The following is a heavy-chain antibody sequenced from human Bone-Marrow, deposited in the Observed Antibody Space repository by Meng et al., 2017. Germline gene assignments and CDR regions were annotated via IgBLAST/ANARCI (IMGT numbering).Heavy chain of an antibody. CDR2: IHHCGTT. Sequence: QELVQPGGEGRLKRSAALSSTSVVSGGSFSDYYRSWSRQPPAKVLWWSGEIHHCGTTNYNPSFQSRVTISVDTSQNKLSLKLSSVTAADSAVYYCARGPTTLAHDFNYWGQGTLVTVSS. V-gene: IGHV4-34*01. CDR1: GGSFSDYY. J-gene: IGHJ4*02. CDR3: ARGPTTLAHDFNY. D-gene: IGHD4-11*01.